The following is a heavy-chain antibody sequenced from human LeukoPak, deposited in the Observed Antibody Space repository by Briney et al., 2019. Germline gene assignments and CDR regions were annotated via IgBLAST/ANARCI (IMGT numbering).Heavy chain of an antibody. V-gene: IGHV1-24*01. CDR3: AIDYSNYPNYYYYMDV. CDR1: GYTLTELS. CDR2: FEPEDGET. D-gene: IGHD4-11*01. Sequence: ASVKVSCKVSGYTLTELSMHWVRQAPGKGLEWMGGFEPEDGETIYAQKFQGRVTITTDESTSTAHMELSSLRSEDTAVYYCAIDYSNYPNYYYYMDVWGKGTTVTVSS. J-gene: IGHJ6*03.